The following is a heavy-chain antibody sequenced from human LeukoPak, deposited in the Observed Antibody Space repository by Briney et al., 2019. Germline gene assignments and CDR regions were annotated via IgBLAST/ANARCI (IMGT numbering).Heavy chain of an antibody. CDR2: ISGSGTGT. CDR1: GITFSDYA. V-gene: IGHV3-23*01. Sequence: GGSLRLSCASSGITFSDYAMNWVRQAPGKGLQWVSVISGSGTGTYYADSVRGRFTISRDNSKNTLYLQMNNLGAEDTAVYYCAKDRAALPVTTYNFDFWGQGTLVTVSS. CDR3: AKDRAALPVTTYNFDF. J-gene: IGHJ4*02. D-gene: IGHD2-2*01.